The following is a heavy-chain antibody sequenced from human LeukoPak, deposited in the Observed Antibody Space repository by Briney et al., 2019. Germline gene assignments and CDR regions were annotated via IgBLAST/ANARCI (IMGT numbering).Heavy chain of an antibody. CDR3: ARASRSDAFDI. J-gene: IGHJ3*02. CDR1: GFTFDDYG. Sequence: GGSLRLSCVASGFTFDDYGISWVRQAPGKGLEWVSSISSSSSYIYYADSVKGRFTISRDNAKNSLYLQMNGLRAEDTAVYYCARASRSDAFDIWGQGTMVTVSS. V-gene: IGHV3-21*01. CDR2: ISSSSSYI.